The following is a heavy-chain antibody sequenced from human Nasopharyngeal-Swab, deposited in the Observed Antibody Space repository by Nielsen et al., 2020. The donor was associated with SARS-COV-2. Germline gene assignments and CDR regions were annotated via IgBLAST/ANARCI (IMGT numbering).Heavy chain of an antibody. V-gene: IGHV3-23*01. CDR1: GFTFSSYA. CDR3: AKDVRGSGSLGCMDV. CDR2: ISGSGGST. J-gene: IGHJ6*02. Sequence: GEAQKITCAASGFTFSSYAMSWVRQAPGKGLEWVSAISGSGGSTYYADSVKGRFTISRDKSKNTLYLQMNSLRAEDTAVYYCAKDVRGSGSLGCMDVWGQGTTVTVSS. D-gene: IGHD3-10*01.